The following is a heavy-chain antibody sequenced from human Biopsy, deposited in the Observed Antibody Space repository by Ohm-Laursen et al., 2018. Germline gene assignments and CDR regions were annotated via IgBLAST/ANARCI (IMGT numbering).Heavy chain of an antibody. CDR3: ARTPRDSFWSGSYKRGLWFDP. CDR2: VYNGGIT. CDR1: GDSISSYY. Sequence: GTLSLTCTVSGDSISSYYWTWIRQTPGKGLEWIGHVYNGGITNYNPSLKSRVTISKDTSKNQFSLQLSSVTAADTAVYYCARTPRDSFWSGSYKRGLWFDPWGQGTLVTVSS. V-gene: IGHV4-59*01. J-gene: IGHJ5*02. D-gene: IGHD3-3*01.